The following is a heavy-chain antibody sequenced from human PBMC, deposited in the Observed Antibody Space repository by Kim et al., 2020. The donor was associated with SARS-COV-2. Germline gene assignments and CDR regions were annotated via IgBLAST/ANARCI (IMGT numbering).Heavy chain of an antibody. V-gene: IGHV4-39*01. J-gene: IGHJ6*02. CDR3: ASQVPSWYGHYYGMDV. CDR2: IYYSGST. CDR1: GGPISSSSYY. Sequence: SQTLSLTCTVSGGPISSSSYYWGWIRQPPGKGLEWIGSIYYSGSTYYNPSLKSRVTISVDTSKNQFSLKLSSVTAADTAVYYCASQVPSWYGHYYGMDVWGQGTTVTVSS. D-gene: IGHD6-13*01.